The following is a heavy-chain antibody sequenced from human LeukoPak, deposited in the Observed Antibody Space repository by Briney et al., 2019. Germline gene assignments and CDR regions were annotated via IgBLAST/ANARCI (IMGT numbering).Heavy chain of an antibody. CDR2: ISGSGGST. J-gene: IGHJ4*02. CDR1: GFTFSSYA. Sequence: PGGSLRLSCAASGFTFSSYAMSWVRQAPGKGLEWVSAISGSGGSTYYADSVKGRFTISRDNSKNTLYLQMNSLRAEDTAVYYCAKLWARDNWNKNYFDYWGQGTLVTVSS. CDR3: AKLWARDNWNKNYFDY. D-gene: IGHD1/OR15-1a*01. V-gene: IGHV3-23*01.